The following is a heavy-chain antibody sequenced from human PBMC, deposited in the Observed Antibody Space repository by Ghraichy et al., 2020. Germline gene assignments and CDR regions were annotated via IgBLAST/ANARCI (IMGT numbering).Heavy chain of an antibody. D-gene: IGHD2-2*01. Sequence: SETLSLTCTVSGGSVNSGSYYWSWIRQPPGKGLDWIGYTYYSGTTNYNPSLKSRVTISVDTSKNQFSLKLTSVTAADTAVYYWASDYCSSTSCSSYYYYYAMVVWGQGTTVTVSS. CDR2: TYYSGTT. CDR3: ASDYCSSTSCSSYYYYYAMVV. CDR1: GGSVNSGSYY. J-gene: IGHJ6*02. V-gene: IGHV4-61*01.